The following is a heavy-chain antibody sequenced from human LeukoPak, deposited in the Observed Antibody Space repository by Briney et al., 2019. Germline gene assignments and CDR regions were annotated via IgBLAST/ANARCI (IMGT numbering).Heavy chain of an antibody. Sequence: PLETLSLTCTVSGGPINSSSYYWGWIRQPPGKGLEWIGSIYYSGSTYYNPSLKSRVTISVDMSKNQFSLKLSSVTAADTAVYYCARSDWNYIWHYFDYWGQGTLVTVSS. J-gene: IGHJ4*02. CDR2: IYYSGST. CDR1: GGPINSSSYY. V-gene: IGHV4-39*07. CDR3: ARSDWNYIWHYFDY. D-gene: IGHD1-7*01.